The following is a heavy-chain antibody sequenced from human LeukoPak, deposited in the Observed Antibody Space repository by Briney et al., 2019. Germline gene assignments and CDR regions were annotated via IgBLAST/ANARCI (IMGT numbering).Heavy chain of an antibody. CDR2: INPIFGTA. J-gene: IGHJ5*02. Sequence: VASVKVSCKASGGTFSSYVISWVRQAPGQGLEGMGGINPIFGTANYAQKFQGRVTITADKSTSTAYMELSSLRSEDTAVYYCARVGGPLGYCSGGSCPNWFDPWGQGTLVTVSS. CDR3: ARVGGPLGYCSGGSCPNWFDP. CDR1: GGTFSSYV. V-gene: IGHV1-69*06. D-gene: IGHD2-15*01.